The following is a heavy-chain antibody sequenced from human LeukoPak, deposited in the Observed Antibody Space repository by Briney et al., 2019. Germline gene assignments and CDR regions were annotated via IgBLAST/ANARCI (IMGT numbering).Heavy chain of an antibody. V-gene: IGHV4-31*03. D-gene: IGHD2-15*01. CDR1: GGSISSGGYY. J-gene: IGHJ6*02. Sequence: PSQTLSLTCTVSGGSISSGGYYWSWIRQHPGKGLEWIGYIYYSGSTYYNPSLKSRVTISVDTSKNQFSLKLSSVTAADTAVYYCARGYCSGGSCFNYYYYGMDVWGQGTTVTVSS. CDR2: IYYSGST. CDR3: ARGYCSGGSCFNYYYYGMDV.